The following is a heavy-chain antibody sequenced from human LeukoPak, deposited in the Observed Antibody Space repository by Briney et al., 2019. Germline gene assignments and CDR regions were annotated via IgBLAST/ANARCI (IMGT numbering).Heavy chain of an antibody. Sequence: GGSLRLSCAASGFTFSSYNMNWVRQASGKGLEWVSYISGRGNTIKYADSVKGRFTISRDNGKNSLYLHMSSLRAEDTAVYYCARDPPALEDFDYWGQRTQVTVSS. J-gene: IGHJ4*02. CDR2: ISGRGNTI. CDR1: GFTFSSYN. V-gene: IGHV3-48*04. CDR3: ARDPPALEDFDY.